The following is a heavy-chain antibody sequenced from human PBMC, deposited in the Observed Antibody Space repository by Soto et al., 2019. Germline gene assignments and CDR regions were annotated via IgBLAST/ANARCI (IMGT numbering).Heavy chain of an antibody. D-gene: IGHD3-3*01. Sequence: ETLSLTCTVSGGSVSSGSYYWSWIRQPPGKGLEWIGYIYYSGSTNYNPSLKSRATISVDTSKNQFSLKLSSVTAADTAVYYCASYDFWSGSPFDPWGQGTLVTVSS. CDR1: GGSVSSGSYY. CDR3: ASYDFWSGSPFDP. J-gene: IGHJ5*02. CDR2: IYYSGST. V-gene: IGHV4-61*01.